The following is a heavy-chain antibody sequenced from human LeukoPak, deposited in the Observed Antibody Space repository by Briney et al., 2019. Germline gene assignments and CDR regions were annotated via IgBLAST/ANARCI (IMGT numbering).Heavy chain of an antibody. CDR1: GYTLTELS. J-gene: IGHJ4*02. Sequence: GASVKVPCKVSGYTLTELSMHWVRQAPGKGLEWMGGFDPEDGETIYAQKFQGRVTMTEDTSTDTAYMELSSLRSEDTAVYYCATVWFGLPKRGLDYWGQGTLVTVSS. D-gene: IGHD3-10*01. CDR3: ATVWFGLPKRGLDY. CDR2: FDPEDGET. V-gene: IGHV1-24*01.